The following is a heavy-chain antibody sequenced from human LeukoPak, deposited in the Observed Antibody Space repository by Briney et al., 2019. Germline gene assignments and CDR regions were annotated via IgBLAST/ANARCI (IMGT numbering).Heavy chain of an antibody. CDR2: MNPNSGNT. CDR1: GDTFSTYA. D-gene: IGHD3-10*01. J-gene: IGHJ5*02. V-gene: IGHV1-8*01. CDR3: ARSPMVRGVIIDNWFDP. Sequence: GASVKVSCKASGDTFSTYAISWVRQAPGQGLEWMGWMNPNSGNTGYAQKFQGRVTMTRNTSISTAYMELSSLRSEDTAVYYCARSPMVRGVIIDNWFDPWGQGTLVTVSS.